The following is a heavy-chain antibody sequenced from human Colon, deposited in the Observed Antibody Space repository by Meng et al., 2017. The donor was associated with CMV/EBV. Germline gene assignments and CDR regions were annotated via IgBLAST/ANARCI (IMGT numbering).Heavy chain of an antibody. Sequence: GSISSGDYYWSWIRQPPGKGLEWIGYIYCSGSTYYNPSLKSRVTISVDTSKNQFSLKLSSVTAADTAVYYCARDNIMRGYSLSWFDPWGQGTLVTVSS. V-gene: IGHV4-30-4*01. J-gene: IGHJ5*02. CDR1: GSISSGDYY. D-gene: IGHD3-22*01. CDR2: IYCSGST. CDR3: ARDNIMRGYSLSWFDP.